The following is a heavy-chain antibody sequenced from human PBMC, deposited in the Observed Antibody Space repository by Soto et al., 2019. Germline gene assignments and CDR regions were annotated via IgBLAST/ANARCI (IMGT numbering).Heavy chain of an antibody. D-gene: IGHD3-22*01. CDR3: ARHPFNYYDSSGYYYEPYYFDY. CDR2: IHYSGST. J-gene: IGHJ4*02. Sequence: PSETLSLTCTVSGDSISSYYWSWIRQPPGKGLEWIGYIHYSGSTNYNPSLKSRVTISVDTSKNQFSLRLSSVTAADTAVYYCARHPFNYYDSSGYYYEPYYFDYWGQGTLVTVSS. V-gene: IGHV4-59*08. CDR1: GDSISSYY.